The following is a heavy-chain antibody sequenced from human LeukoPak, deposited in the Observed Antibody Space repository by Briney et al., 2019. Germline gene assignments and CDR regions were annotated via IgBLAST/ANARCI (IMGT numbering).Heavy chain of an antibody. J-gene: IGHJ1*01. D-gene: IGHD3-3*01. Sequence: ASVKVSCKASGYTFTGYYIHWVRQAPRQGLEWMGWINPNNGGTNYAQKFQGRVTMTRDTSITTVYMEVSRLRSDDTAVYYCACAQYHYDFWSGYVETEYFQHWGQGTLVTVSS. CDR3: ACAQYHYDFWSGYVETEYFQH. CDR2: INPNNGGT. CDR1: GYTFTGYY. V-gene: IGHV1-2*02.